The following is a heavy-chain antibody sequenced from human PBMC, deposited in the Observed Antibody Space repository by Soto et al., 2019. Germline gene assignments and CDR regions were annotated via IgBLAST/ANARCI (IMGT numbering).Heavy chain of an antibody. CDR1: GGTFSSYA. CDR2: IIPLFGTA. CDR3: ARHPGGSGYFYGMDV. V-gene: IGHV1-69*12. J-gene: IGHJ6*02. Sequence: QVQLVQSGAEVKKPGSSVKVSCKASGGTFSSYAISWVRQAPGQGLEWMGGIIPLFGTANYAQKFQGRVTITADQSKSTAYMGLSSLRSEDTAVYYCARHPGGSGYFYGMDVWRQGTTVTVSS. D-gene: IGHD2-15*01.